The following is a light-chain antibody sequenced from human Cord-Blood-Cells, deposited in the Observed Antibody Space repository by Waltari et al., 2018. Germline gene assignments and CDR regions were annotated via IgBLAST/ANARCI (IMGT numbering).Light chain of an antibody. J-gene: IGKJ1*01. Sequence: DIQMTQSPPPLSASVGARVTITCRASQSISSWLAWYQQKPGKAPKLLNYDASSLESGVPSRFSGSGSGTECTLTISSLQPDDFATYYCQQYNSYSWTFGQGTKVEIK. V-gene: IGKV1-5*01. CDR1: QSISSW. CDR2: DAS. CDR3: QQYNSYSWT.